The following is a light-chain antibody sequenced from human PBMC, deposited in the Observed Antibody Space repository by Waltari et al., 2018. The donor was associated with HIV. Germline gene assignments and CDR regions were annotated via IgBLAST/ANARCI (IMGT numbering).Light chain of an antibody. CDR3: QHYDSYSCT. V-gene: IGKV1-5*03. CDR1: QNVNKW. J-gene: IGKJ2*02. CDR2: KAS. Sequence: DIQLTQSPSTLSESVGDRVTITCRASQNVNKWLAWYQQKPGKAPTLLIYKASSLKSGVPSRFSGSGSGTEFTLTISSLQPDDCATYYCQHYDSYSCTFGQGTKVEIK.